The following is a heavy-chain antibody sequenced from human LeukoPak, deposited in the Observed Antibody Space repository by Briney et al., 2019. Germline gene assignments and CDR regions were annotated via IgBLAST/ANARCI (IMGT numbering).Heavy chain of an antibody. CDR2: VYSSKNT. Sequence: SETLSLTCTVSGGPTLNYYWSWIRQPPGGGLEWIGYVYSSKNTNYNPSLKSRVTISVDTSKTQISLKLTSVTAADTAVYYCTRGTTLVRGVLRAYYYYYMDVWGKGTTVTVSS. CDR1: GGPTLNYY. D-gene: IGHD3-10*01. CDR3: TRGTTLVRGVLRAYYYYYMDV. J-gene: IGHJ6*03. V-gene: IGHV4-59*01.